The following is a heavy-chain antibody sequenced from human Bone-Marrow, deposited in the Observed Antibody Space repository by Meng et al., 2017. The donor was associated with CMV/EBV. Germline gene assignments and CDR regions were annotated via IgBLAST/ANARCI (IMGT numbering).Heavy chain of an antibody. V-gene: IGHV3-21*01. CDR3: ARGGYPRA. D-gene: IGHD5-12*01. J-gene: IGHJ5*02. CDR1: GFTFSTYG. CDR2: ITGSSSYT. Sequence: LRLSCAASGFTFSTYGMHWVRQAPGKGLEWVSSITGSSSYTYYADSVKGRFVISRDNAKNSLYLQMSSLRAEDTAVYYCARGGYPRAWGQGTLVTVSS.